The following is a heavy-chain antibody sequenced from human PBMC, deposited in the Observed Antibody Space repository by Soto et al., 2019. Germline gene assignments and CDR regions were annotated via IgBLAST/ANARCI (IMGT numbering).Heavy chain of an antibody. Sequence: PSETLSLTCTVSGGSISSSSYYWGWIRQPPGKGLEWIGSIYYSGSTYYNPSLKSRVTISVDTSKNQFSLKLSSVTAADTAVYYCARGQLLLVSVYNWFDPRGQGTLVTVSS. J-gene: IGHJ5*02. CDR2: IYYSGST. D-gene: IGHD2-2*01. CDR3: ARGQLLLVSVYNWFDP. V-gene: IGHV4-39*01. CDR1: GGSISSSSYY.